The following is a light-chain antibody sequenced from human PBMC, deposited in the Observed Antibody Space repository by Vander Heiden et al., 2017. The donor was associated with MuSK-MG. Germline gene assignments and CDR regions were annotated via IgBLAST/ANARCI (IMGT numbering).Light chain of an antibody. Sequence: DIVMSQSPDSLAVSLGERATIHCKSSQSLLYSSNNKNYLVWYQQKPGQSPKLLIYWASTRESGVPDRFSGSGSGTDFTLTISSLQAEDVAVYYCQQYYSIPYTFGQGTKLEI. V-gene: IGKV4-1*01. CDR2: WAS. J-gene: IGKJ2*01. CDR3: QQYYSIPYT. CDR1: QSLLYSSNNKNY.